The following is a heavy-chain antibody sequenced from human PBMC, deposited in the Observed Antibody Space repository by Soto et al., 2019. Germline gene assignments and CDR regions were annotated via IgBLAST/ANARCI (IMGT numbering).Heavy chain of an antibody. D-gene: IGHD3-22*01. CDR2: VYYSGYT. CDR1: GGSISSFH. V-gene: IGHV4-59*01. Sequence: SETLSLTCTVSGGSISSFHWSWIRHPPGRGLEWIGYVYYSGYTNYNPSLKGRVAMSIDTSKSRFSLRLNSVTAADTAVYYCARLTYYDSTGRFDYWGQGIQVTVSS. CDR3: ARLTYYDSTGRFDY. J-gene: IGHJ4*02.